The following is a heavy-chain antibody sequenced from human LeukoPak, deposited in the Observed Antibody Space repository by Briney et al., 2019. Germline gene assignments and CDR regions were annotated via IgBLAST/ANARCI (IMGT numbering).Heavy chain of an antibody. D-gene: IGHD7-27*01. CDR2: ISGSGGST. V-gene: IGHV3-23*01. CDR1: GFTFSSYA. J-gene: IGHJ4*02. Sequence: GGSLRLSCAASGFTFSSYAMSWVRQAPGKGLEWVSAISGSGGSTYYADSVKGRLTISRDNSKNTLYLQMNSLRAEDTAVYYCAKDLGLSGVLDYWGQGTLVTVSS. CDR3: AKDLGLSGVLDY.